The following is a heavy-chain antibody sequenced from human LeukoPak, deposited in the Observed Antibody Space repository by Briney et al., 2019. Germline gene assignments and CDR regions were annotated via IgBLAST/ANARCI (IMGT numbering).Heavy chain of an antibody. J-gene: IGHJ4*02. CDR3: ANEIRPNDY. CDR2: ISISGTKT. V-gene: IGHV3-23*01. D-gene: IGHD4-17*01. Sequence: GGSLRLSCAASEFDFSTHAMTWVRQAPRKGLEWVSAISISGTKTYYADSVKGRFTISRDNSKNTLYLQMYSLRAEDTAVYYCANEIRPNDYWGQGTLVTVSS. CDR1: EFDFSTHA.